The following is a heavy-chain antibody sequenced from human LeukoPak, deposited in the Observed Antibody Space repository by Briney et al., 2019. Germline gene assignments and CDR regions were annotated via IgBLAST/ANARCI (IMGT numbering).Heavy chain of an antibody. J-gene: IGHJ4*02. Sequence: PGGSLRLSCAASGFTFSSYSMNWVRQAPGKGLEWVSSICSSSSYIYYADSVKGRFTISRDNAKNSLYLQMNSLRAEDTAVYYCARDVAATGQGFDYWGQGTLVTVSS. CDR1: GFTFSSYS. CDR2: ICSSSSYI. D-gene: IGHD2-15*01. V-gene: IGHV3-21*01. CDR3: ARDVAATGQGFDY.